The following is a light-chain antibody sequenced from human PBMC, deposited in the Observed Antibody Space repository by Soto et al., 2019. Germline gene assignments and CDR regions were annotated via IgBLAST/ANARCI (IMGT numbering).Light chain of an antibody. V-gene: IGLV1-44*01. CDR2: TNN. CDR1: SSNIGRYT. Sequence: QSVLTQPPSASGTPGQRVTISCSGSSSNIGRYTVNWYQQLPGTAPTLLISTNNQRPAGVPDRFSGSKSGTSASLAISGLQSKDAADYYCCSYVDTDTGVFGGGTKLTVL. CDR3: CSYVDTDTGV. J-gene: IGLJ3*02.